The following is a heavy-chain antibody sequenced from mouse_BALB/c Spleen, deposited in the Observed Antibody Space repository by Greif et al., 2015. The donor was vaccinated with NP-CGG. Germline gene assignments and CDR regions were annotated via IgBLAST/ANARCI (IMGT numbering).Heavy chain of an antibody. CDR3: APYGSSQEGAMDY. Sequence: EVKLQESGAELVRPGALVKLSCKASGFNIKDYYMHWVKQRPEQGLEWIGWIDPENGNTIYDPKFQGKASITADTSSNTASLQLSSLTSEDTAVYYCAPYGSSQEGAMDYWGQGTSVTVSS. J-gene: IGHJ4*01. D-gene: IGHD1-1*01. V-gene: IGHV14-1*02. CDR2: IDPENGNT. CDR1: GFNIKDYY.